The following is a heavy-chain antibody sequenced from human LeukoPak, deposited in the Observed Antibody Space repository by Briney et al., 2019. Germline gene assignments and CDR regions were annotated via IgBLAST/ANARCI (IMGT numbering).Heavy chain of an antibody. CDR3: AILILDTACYYYYGMGV. V-gene: IGHV3-48*02. CDR1: GLSFSTYS. CDR2: ISTSGSAT. Sequence: GGSLRLSCAASGLSFSTYSMNWVRQAPGKGLEWVSYISTSGSATSYADSVRGRFTISRDNAKNLLYLQMNSLKDEDTAVYYCAILILDTACYYYYGMGVWGPGTTVIVSS. D-gene: IGHD5-18*01. J-gene: IGHJ6*02.